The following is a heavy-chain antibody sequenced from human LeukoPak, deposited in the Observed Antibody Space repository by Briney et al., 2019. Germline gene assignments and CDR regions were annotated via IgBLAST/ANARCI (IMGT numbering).Heavy chain of an antibody. CDR3: ARGKTGSYYSRSYYMDV. V-gene: IGHV3-48*03. CDR2: ISSSGSTI. D-gene: IGHD3-10*01. Sequence: GGSLRLPCAASGFTFSSYEMNWVRQAPGKGLEWVSYISSSGSTIYYADSVKGRFTISRDNAKNSLYLQMNSLRAEDTAVYYCARGKTGSYYSRSYYMDVWGKGTTVTISS. CDR1: GFTFSSYE. J-gene: IGHJ6*03.